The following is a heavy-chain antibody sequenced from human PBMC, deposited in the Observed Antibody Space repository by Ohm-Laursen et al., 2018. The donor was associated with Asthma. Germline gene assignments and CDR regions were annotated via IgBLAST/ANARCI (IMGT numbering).Heavy chain of an antibody. V-gene: IGHV3-30*04. CDR3: ARGRFSSSWSKTIDY. Sequence: SLRLSRAAPGFTFSDYATNWVRQAPGKGLEWVAIISHDGSYKNYADTVKGRFTISRDNSKITLYLQLNSLRAEDTSVYYCARGRFSSSWSKTIDYWGQGTLVTVSS. D-gene: IGHD6-13*01. CDR2: ISHDGSYK. J-gene: IGHJ4*02. CDR1: GFTFSDYA.